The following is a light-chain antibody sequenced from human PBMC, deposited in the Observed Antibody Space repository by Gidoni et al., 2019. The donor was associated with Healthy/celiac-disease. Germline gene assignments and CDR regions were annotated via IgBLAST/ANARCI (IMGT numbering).Light chain of an antibody. V-gene: IGKV3-20*01. CDR2: GAS. Sequence: PGTLSLSPGERATLSCRASQSVSSSYLAWYQQKPGQTPRLLIYGASSRATGIPDRFSGSGSGTDFTLTISRLEPEDFAVYYCQQYGSSPPWTFXXXTKVEIK. CDR3: QQYGSSPPWT. CDR1: QSVSSSY. J-gene: IGKJ1*01.